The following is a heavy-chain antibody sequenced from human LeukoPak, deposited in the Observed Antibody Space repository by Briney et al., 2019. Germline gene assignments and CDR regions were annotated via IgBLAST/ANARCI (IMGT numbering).Heavy chain of an antibody. D-gene: IGHD3-9*01. Sequence: ASVKVSCKASGYTFTSYYMHWVRQAPGQGLEWMGIINPSGGTTSYAQKFQGRVTMTRDTSTSTVYMELSSLRSEDTAVYYCARAYYDILTDYYTPSRRPINYFDYWGQGTLVTVSS. CDR2: INPSGGTT. V-gene: IGHV1-46*01. CDR1: GYTFTSYY. J-gene: IGHJ4*02. CDR3: ARAYYDILTDYYTPSRRPINYFDY.